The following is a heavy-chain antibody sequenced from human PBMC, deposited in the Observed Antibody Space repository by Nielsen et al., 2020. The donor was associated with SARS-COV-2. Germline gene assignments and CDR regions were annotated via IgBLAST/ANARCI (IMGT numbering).Heavy chain of an antibody. D-gene: IGHD3-10*01. J-gene: IGHJ6*02. Sequence: WIRQPPGKGLEWIGSIYHSGSTYYNPSLKSRVTISVDTSKNQFSLKLSSVTAADTAVYYCARDWRRVELWFYYYYGMDVWGQGTTVTVSS. CDR3: ARDWRRVELWFYYYYGMDV. CDR2: IYHSGST. V-gene: IGHV4-38-2*02.